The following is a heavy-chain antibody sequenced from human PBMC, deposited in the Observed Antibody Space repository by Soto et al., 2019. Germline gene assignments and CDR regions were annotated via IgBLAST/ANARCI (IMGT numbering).Heavy chain of an antibody. J-gene: IGHJ6*03. D-gene: IGHD3-3*01. CDR1: GFIFSSYW. CDR2: IYSGGST. CDR3: AREDRRILGSGRLADLQYYMDV. V-gene: IGHV3-66*01. Sequence: QPGGSLRLSCAASGFIFSSYWMSWVRQAPGKGLEWVSVIYSGGSTYYADSVKGRFTISRDNSKNTLYLQMNSLRAEDTAVYYCAREDRRILGSGRLADLQYYMDVLGKGNTVTGSS.